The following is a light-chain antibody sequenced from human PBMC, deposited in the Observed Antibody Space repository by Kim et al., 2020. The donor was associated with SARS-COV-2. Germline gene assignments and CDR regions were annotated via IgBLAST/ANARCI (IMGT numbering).Light chain of an antibody. CDR3: QQYYSYPIT. J-gene: IGKJ5*01. V-gene: IGKV1-16*02. CDR2: AAS. CDR1: QGIRQY. Sequence: ASVGDTVTITCRTSQGIRQYLAWFRQKPGKAPESLIYAASSLEGGVPSKFSGHGSGTDFTLTITGLQPEDSATYFCQQYYSYPITFGQGTRLEIK.